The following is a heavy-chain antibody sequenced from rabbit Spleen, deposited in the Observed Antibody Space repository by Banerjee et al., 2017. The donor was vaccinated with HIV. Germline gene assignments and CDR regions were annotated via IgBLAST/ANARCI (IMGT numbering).Heavy chain of an antibody. V-gene: IGHV1S45*01. CDR2: IDVVKSGST. CDR3: ARDLAGVIGWNFNL. CDR1: GLDFSARYW. Sequence: QEQLEESGGGLVKPGASLTLTCKASGLDFSARYWICWVRQAPGKGLEWIACIDVVKSGSTYYANWAKGRFTISKTSSTTVTLQMTRLTAADTATYFCARDLAGVIGWNFNLWGPGTMVTVS. D-gene: IGHD4-1*01. J-gene: IGHJ4*01.